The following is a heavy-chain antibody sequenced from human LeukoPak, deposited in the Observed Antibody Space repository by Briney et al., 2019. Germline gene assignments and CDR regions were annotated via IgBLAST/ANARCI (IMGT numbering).Heavy chain of an antibody. V-gene: IGHV5-51*01. D-gene: IGHD3-22*01. J-gene: IGHJ6*03. CDR3: ARQNYDSSTYSLPDYYLDV. CDR1: GYSFTSYW. CDR2: IYPGDSDT. Sequence: GESLKISCKGSGYSFTSYWIGWVRQMPGKGLEWMGIIYPGDSDTRYSPSFQGQVTISADKSISTAYLQWSSLKAADTAVYYCARQNYDSSTYSLPDYYLDVWGKGTTVTISS.